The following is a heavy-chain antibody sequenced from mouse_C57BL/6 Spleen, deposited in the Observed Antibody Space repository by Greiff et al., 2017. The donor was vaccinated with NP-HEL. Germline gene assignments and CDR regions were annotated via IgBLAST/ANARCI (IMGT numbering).Heavy chain of an antibody. Sequence: VKLMESGAELARPGASVKMSCKASGYTFTSYTMHWVKQRPGQGLEWIGYINPSSGYTKYNQKFKDKATLTADKSSSTAYMQLSSLTSEDSAVYYCARNYYGSSHYYAMDYWGQGTSVTVSS. D-gene: IGHD1-1*01. V-gene: IGHV1-4*01. CDR3: ARNYYGSSHYYAMDY. CDR1: GYTFTSYT. CDR2: INPSSGYT. J-gene: IGHJ4*01.